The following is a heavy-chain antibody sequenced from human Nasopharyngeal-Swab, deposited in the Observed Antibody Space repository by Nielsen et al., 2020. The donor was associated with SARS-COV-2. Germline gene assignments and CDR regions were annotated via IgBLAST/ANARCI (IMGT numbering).Heavy chain of an antibody. CDR1: GFSFSNHG. J-gene: IGHJ3*02. CDR3: AREGPYSGTIVFDI. V-gene: IGHV3-33*01. D-gene: IGHD5-12*01. CDR2: IWSDGKTT. Sequence: GESLKISCAASGFSFSNHGMHWVRQAPGKGLEWVAVIWSDGKTTKYADSVKGRLTISRDKSRNTLYLQMNNLRVEDTAIYYCAREGPYSGTIVFDIWGQGTMVTVSS.